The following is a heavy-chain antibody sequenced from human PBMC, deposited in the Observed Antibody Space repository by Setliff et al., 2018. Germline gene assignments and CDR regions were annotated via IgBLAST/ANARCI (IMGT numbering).Heavy chain of an antibody. CDR3: GRGFSRIEGWGNWFDP. CDR1: GGSVSNSGFF. D-gene: IGHD2-15*01. Sequence: SETLSLTCTVSGGSVSNSGFFWGWLRQAPGKGLEWIGNIYDSGSSNYNASLKSRLIITRDTSKNQISLKLTSVTAADTAVYYCGRGFSRIEGWGNWFDPWGQGALVTVSS. CDR2: IYDSGSS. J-gene: IGHJ5*02. V-gene: IGHV4-39*01.